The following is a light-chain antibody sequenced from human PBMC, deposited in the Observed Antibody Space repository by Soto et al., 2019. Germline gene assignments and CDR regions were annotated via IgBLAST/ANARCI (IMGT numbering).Light chain of an antibody. CDR2: DAS. CDR3: QQYSSSRT. J-gene: IGKJ1*01. CDR1: QSVSSSY. Sequence: EIVLTQSPGPLSLSPGERATLSCRASQSVSSSYLAWYQQKPGQAPRLLIYDASSRATGIPDRFSGSGSGTDFTLTISRLEPEYFAVYYCQQYSSSRTFGQGTKVDIK. V-gene: IGKV3-20*01.